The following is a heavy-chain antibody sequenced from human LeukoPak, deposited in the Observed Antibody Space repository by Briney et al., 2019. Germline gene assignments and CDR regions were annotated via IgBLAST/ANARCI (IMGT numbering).Heavy chain of an antibody. V-gene: IGHV1-46*01. Sequence: ASVKVSCKASGYTFTSYYMHWVRQAPGQGVEWMGRINPSSRIKSHAQKFQSRVNMTRDTSTSTVYMELNNLRSEDTAVYYCAREGVGYSLFDYWGQGTLVTVSS. CDR2: INPSSRIK. CDR3: AREGVGYSLFDY. D-gene: IGHD3-10*01. J-gene: IGHJ4*02. CDR1: GYTFTSYY.